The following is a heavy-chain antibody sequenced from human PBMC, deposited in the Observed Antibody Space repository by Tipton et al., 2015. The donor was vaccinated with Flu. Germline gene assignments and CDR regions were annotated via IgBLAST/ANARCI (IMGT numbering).Heavy chain of an antibody. CDR3: AREAHCTNGVCYIWAYYYYGMDV. V-gene: IGHV6-1*01. CDR1: GDSVSSNSAA. CDR2: TYYRSKWYN. D-gene: IGHD2-8*01. Sequence: GLVKPSQTLSLTCAISGDSVSSNSAAWNWIRQSPSRGLEWLGRTYYRSKWYNDYAVSVKSRITINPGTSKNQFSLQLNSVTPEDTAVYYCAREAHCTNGVCYIWAYYYYGMDVWGQGTTVTVSS. J-gene: IGHJ6*02.